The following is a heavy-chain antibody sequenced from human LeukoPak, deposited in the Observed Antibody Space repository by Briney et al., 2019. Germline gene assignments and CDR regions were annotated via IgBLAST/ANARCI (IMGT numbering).Heavy chain of an antibody. CDR2: IWYDGSDE. CDR3: ARAGDAFDL. CDR1: GFTFSSYG. Sequence: GGSLRLSCAASGFTFSSYGMHWVRQAPGKGLEWVAVIWYDGSDEYYTDSVKGRFTIFRDNSKNTLYLQMNSLRAEDTAIYYCARAGDAFDLWGQGTMVTVSS. J-gene: IGHJ3*01. V-gene: IGHV3-33*01.